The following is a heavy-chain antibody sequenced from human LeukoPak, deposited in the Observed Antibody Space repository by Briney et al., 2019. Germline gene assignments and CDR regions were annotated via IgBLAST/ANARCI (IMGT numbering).Heavy chain of an antibody. CDR2: INHSGST. CDR3: ARVPRVYYYDSSGYPDY. Sequence: SSETQSLTCAVYGGSFSGYYWSWLRQPPGKGLEWIGEINHSGSTNYNPSLKSRVTISVDTSKNQFSLKLSSVTAADTAVYYCARVPRVYYYDSSGYPDYWGQGTLVTVSS. CDR1: GGSFSGYY. D-gene: IGHD3-22*01. J-gene: IGHJ4*02. V-gene: IGHV4-34*01.